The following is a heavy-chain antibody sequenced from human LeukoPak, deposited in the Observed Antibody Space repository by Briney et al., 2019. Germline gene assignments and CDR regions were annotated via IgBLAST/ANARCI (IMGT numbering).Heavy chain of an antibody. CDR2: INPNSGGT. Sequence: GASVKVSCKASGYTFTGYYMHWVRQAPGQGLEWMGWINPNSGGTNYAQKFQGRVTMTRDTSISTAYMELSRLRSDDTAVYYCARDLNRGGNLGWGYWGQGTLVTVSS. V-gene: IGHV1-2*02. CDR3: ARDLNRGGNLGWGY. CDR1: GYTFTGYY. D-gene: IGHD4-23*01. J-gene: IGHJ4*02.